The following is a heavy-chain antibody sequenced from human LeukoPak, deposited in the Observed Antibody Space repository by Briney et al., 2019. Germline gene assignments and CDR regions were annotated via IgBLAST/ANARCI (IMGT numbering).Heavy chain of an antibody. J-gene: IGHJ4*02. CDR1: GFTFSNYA. V-gene: IGHV3-23*01. Sequence: GGSLRLSCAASGFTFSNYAMNWVRQAPGKGLEWVSGISRSGDSTYYADSVKGRFTIFRDNSKNTLYLQMNSLRAEDTALYYCAKAFLELFVRPPFDYWGQGTLATLSS. CDR3: AKAFLELFVRPPFDY. CDR2: ISRSGDST. D-gene: IGHD3-3*02.